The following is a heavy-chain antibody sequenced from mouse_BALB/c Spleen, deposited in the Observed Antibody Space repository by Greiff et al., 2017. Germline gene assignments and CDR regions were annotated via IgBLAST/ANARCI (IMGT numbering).Heavy chain of an antibody. Sequence: VQLKESGAELVKPGASVKLSCTASGFNIKDTYMHWVKQRPEQGLEWIGRIDPANGNTKYDPKFQGKATITADTSSNTAYLQLSSLTSEDTAVYYCARFPGGYYAMDYWGQGTSVTVSS. CDR2: IDPANGNT. V-gene: IGHV14-3*02. CDR1: GFNIKDTY. J-gene: IGHJ4*01. CDR3: ARFPGGYYAMDY.